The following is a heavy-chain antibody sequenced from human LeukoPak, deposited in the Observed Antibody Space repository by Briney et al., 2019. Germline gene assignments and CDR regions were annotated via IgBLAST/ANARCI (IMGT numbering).Heavy chain of an antibody. CDR3: AKLPIHVVVVAADPYFDY. J-gene: IGHJ4*02. CDR1: GFTFSSYA. V-gene: IGHV3-23*01. D-gene: IGHD2-15*01. Sequence: GGSLRLSCAASGFTFSSYAMSWVRQAPGKGLEWVSAISGSGGSTYYADSVKGRFTISRDNSKNTLYLQMNSLRAEDTAVYYCAKLPIHVVVVAADPYFDYWGQGTLVTVSS. CDR2: ISGSGGST.